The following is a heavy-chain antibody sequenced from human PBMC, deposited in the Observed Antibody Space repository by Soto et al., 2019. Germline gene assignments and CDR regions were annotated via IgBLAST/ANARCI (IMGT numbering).Heavy chain of an antibody. CDR1: GFTFSNAW. J-gene: IGHJ3*02. Sequence: GGSLRLSCAASGFTFSNAWMNWVRQAPGKGLEWVGRIKSKTDGGTTDYAAPVKGRFTISRDDSKNTLYLQMNSLKTEDTAVYYCTTDHPWIQLWPEPRDAFDIWGQGTMVTVSS. CDR2: IKSKTDGGTT. D-gene: IGHD5-18*01. CDR3: TTDHPWIQLWPEPRDAFDI. V-gene: IGHV3-15*07.